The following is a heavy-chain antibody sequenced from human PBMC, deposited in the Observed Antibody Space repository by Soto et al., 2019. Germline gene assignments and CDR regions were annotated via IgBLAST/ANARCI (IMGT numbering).Heavy chain of an antibody. J-gene: IGHJ6*03. CDR2: INPNSGGT. CDR1: GYTFTGYY. Sequence: QVQLVQSGAEVKKPGASVKVSCKASGYTFTGYYMHWVRQAPGQGLEWMGWINPNSGGTKYAQKFQGWVTMTSDTSISTAYMELSRLRSDDTAVYYCARGPNYYYYMDVWGRGTTVTVSS. V-gene: IGHV1-2*04. CDR3: ARGPNYYYYMDV.